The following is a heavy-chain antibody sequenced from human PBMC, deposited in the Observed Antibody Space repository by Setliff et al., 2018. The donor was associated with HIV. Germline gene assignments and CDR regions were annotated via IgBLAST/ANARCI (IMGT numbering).Heavy chain of an antibody. CDR2: IGPYNGRT. V-gene: IGHV1-18*01. Sequence: ASVKVSCKTSGYMFIAYGMSWVRRAPGQGLEWMGWIGPYNGRTEYAQEFQGRVSLTIDTSASTAYMELGSLRSDDTAVYYCARRIAMAQSYYYYGMDVWGQGTTVTVSS. J-gene: IGHJ6*02. CDR3: ARRIAMAQSYYYYGMDV. D-gene: IGHD5-18*01. CDR1: GYMFIAYG.